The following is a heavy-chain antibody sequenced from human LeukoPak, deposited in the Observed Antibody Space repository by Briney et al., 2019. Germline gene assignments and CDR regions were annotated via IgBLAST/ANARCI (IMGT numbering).Heavy chain of an antibody. CDR2: ITGSGGRT. Sequence: PGGSLRLSCAASGFTFSSYAMNWVRQAPGKGLEWVSAITGSGGRTYYADSVKGRFTISRDNSKNTLYLQMNSLRAEDTAIYYCAKNRGAPLWGQGTLVTVSS. CDR3: AKNRGAPL. CDR1: GFTFSSYA. V-gene: IGHV3-23*01. J-gene: IGHJ4*02. D-gene: IGHD2/OR15-2a*01.